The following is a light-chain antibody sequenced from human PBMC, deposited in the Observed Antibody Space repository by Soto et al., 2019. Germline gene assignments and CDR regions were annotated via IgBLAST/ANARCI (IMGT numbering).Light chain of an antibody. CDR2: DVS. CDR3: ASYTSSSSYV. Sequence: QSVLTQPACVSGSPGQSIAISCTGTGSDVGGYRYVSWYQQHPGKAPKLIIYDVSNRPSGVSDRFSGSKSGNTASLTISGLHSEDEADYDCASYTSSSSYVFGPGTKVTVL. V-gene: IGLV2-14*01. J-gene: IGLJ1*01. CDR1: GSDVGGYRY.